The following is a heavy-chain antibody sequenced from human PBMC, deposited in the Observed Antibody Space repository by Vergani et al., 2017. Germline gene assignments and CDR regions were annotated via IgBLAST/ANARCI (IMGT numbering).Heavy chain of an antibody. Sequence: QVQLVESGGGVVQPGRSLRLSCAASGFTFSSYGMHWVRQAPGKGLEWVAVIWYDGSNKYYADSVKGRFTISRDNSKNTLYLQMNSLRTEDTALYYCAKGRAAGDYYYYGMDVWGQGTTVTVSS. V-gene: IGHV3-33*06. CDR3: AKGRAAGDYYYYGMDV. CDR2: IWYDGSNK. J-gene: IGHJ6*02. D-gene: IGHD1-26*01. CDR1: GFTFSSYG.